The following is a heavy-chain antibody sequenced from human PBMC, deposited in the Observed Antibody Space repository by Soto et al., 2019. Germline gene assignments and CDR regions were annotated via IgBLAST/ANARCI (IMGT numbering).Heavy chain of an antibody. Sequence: PSETLSLTCAVSGGSIISSHWWTWVRQTPGKGLEWIGEIYHSGSANYNPSLKSRVTISVDKSKNHFSLKLNSVTAADTAVYYCARESCGGDCVSYYYGLDVWGQGTTVTVSS. V-gene: IGHV4-4*02. CDR3: ARESCGGDCVSYYYGLDV. CDR2: IYHSGSA. J-gene: IGHJ6*02. D-gene: IGHD2-21*02. CDR1: GGSIISSHW.